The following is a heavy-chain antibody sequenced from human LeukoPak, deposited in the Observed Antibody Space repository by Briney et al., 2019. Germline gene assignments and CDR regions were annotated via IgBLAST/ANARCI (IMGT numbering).Heavy chain of an antibody. CDR3: ARVGSGWEEYFQH. D-gene: IGHD6-19*01. CDR2: ISYDGSNK. V-gene: IGHV3-30*04. J-gene: IGHJ1*01. CDR1: GFTFSSYA. Sequence: GRSLRLSCAASGFTFSSYAMDWVRQAPGKGLEWVAVISYDGSNKYYADSVKGRFTISRDNSKNTLYLQMNSLRAEDTAVYYCARVGSGWEEYFQHWGQGTLVTVSS.